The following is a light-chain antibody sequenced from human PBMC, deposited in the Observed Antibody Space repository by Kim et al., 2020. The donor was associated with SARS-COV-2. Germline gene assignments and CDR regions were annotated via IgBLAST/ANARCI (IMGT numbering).Light chain of an antibody. CDR1: TRAVISGDY. J-gene: IGLJ2*01. Sequence: QAVVTQEPSLSVSPGETVTLTCGGSTRAVISGDYPYWFQQKPGQAPRTLIYHNTNRYSWTPARFSGSPLGGKAAMTLSGAQHEDEAEYYCLLFYSSAEIFGGGTQLTVL. CDR3: LLFYSSAEI. V-gene: IGLV7-46*01. CDR2: HNT.